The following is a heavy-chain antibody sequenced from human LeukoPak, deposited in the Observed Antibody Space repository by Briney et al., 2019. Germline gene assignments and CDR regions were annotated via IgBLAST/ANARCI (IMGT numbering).Heavy chain of an antibody. J-gene: IGHJ3*02. D-gene: IGHD4-11*01. Sequence: PSETLSLTCSVSGGFINSDYWNWIRQPPGKGLEWIGYMYHYGGTNYNPSLKSRVTISIDKPKKQFSLKLISVTAADTAIYYCARVEGMTTVNNAAFDIWGQGTMVTVSS. CDR1: GGFINSDY. CDR2: MYHYGGT. V-gene: IGHV4-59*01. CDR3: ARVEGMTTVNNAAFDI.